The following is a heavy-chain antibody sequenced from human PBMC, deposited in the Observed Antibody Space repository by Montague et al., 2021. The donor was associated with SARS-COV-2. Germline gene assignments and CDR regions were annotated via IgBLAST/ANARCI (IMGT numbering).Heavy chain of an antibody. Sequence: PALGNPTQTLTLTCTFSGFSLNSKGVCVTWIRQPPGGALESLARIDWDDAKFYNTSLKARLAVSKGASETQVVLKVTDLDPADTATYFCARMECGTVSSEEIWGQGIKVTVSS. V-gene: IGHV2-70*17. CDR2: IDWDDAK. CDR1: GFSLNSKGVC. D-gene: IGHD1-7*01. CDR3: ARMECGTVSSEEI. J-gene: IGHJ1*01.